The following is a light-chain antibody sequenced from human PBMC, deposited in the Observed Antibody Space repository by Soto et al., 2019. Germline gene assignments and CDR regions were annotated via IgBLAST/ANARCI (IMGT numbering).Light chain of an antibody. CDR1: QSVSSS. CDR3: QHYNNWPLT. Sequence: EIVMTQSPATLSVSPGERATLSCRASQSVSSSLAWYQQKPGQAPRLLIYGASTRATGIPARFSGSGSGTELTLAISSLQSEDFAVYYCQHYNNWPLTFGGGTKVEIK. CDR2: GAS. V-gene: IGKV3-15*01. J-gene: IGKJ4*01.